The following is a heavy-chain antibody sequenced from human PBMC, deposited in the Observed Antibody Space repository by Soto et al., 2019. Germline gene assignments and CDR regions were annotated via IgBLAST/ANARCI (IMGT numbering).Heavy chain of an antibody. CDR1: GGSLSSGDSY. CDR2: IYNSGTT. Sequence: SETLSLTCSVSGGSLSSGDSYWSWIRQPPGKGLEWLGYIYNSGTTSYSPSLKSRVTISADTSKNQFSLNLSSVTAADTAVYYRDAEDIALMVYAFDYWGQGILVTVSS. CDR3: DAEDIALMVYAFDY. J-gene: IGHJ4*02. D-gene: IGHD2-8*01. V-gene: IGHV4-30-4*08.